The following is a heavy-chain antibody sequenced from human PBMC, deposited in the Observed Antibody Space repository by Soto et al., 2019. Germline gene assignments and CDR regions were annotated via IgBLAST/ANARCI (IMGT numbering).Heavy chain of an antibody. V-gene: IGHV3-30-3*01. CDR2: ISYDGSNK. CDR1: GFTFSSYA. D-gene: IGHD5-18*01. CDR3: AREGGYSYVSDAFDI. J-gene: IGHJ3*02. Sequence: QVQLVESGGGVVQPGRSLRLSCAASGFTFSSYAMHWVRQAPGKGLEWVAGISYDGSNKYYADSVKGRFTISRDNSKNTLYLQMNSLRAEDTAVYYCAREGGYSYVSDAFDIWGQGTMVTVSS.